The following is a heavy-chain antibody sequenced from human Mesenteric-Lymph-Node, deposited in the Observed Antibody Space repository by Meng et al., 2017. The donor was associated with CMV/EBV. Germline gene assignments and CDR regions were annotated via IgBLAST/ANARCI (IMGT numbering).Heavy chain of an antibody. CDR3: AREGSGSWFGAATFDY. D-gene: IGHD3-10*01. J-gene: IGHJ4*02. Sequence: GRREGSGPGVVTPAKTLALPCTVSGGSVSRGDYYWSWIRQPPGKGLEWIGYIYHSGSTYYHPSLKSRVTISVDTSKNQFSLKLSSVTAADTAVYYCAREGSGSWFGAATFDYWGQGTLVTVSS. CDR1: GGSVSRGDYY. CDR2: IYHSGST. V-gene: IGHV4-30-4*08.